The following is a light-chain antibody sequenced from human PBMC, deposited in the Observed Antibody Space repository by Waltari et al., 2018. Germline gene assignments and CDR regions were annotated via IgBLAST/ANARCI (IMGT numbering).Light chain of an antibody. CDR1: SSDVGGYNY. Sequence: QSALTQPASVSGSPGQSITISCTGTSSDVGGYNYVSWYQQHPGKAPKLMIYDVSNRPSGVSNRFSGSKSGNTASLTISGPQAEDEADYYCSSYTSSKGGVFGTGTKVTVL. V-gene: IGLV2-14*01. J-gene: IGLJ1*01. CDR3: SSYTSSKGGV. CDR2: DVS.